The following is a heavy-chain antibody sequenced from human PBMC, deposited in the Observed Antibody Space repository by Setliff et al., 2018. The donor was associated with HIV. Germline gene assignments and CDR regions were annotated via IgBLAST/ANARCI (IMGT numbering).Heavy chain of an antibody. CDR2: INTNTGNP. D-gene: IGHD3-3*01. J-gene: IGHJ6*03. Sequence: ASVKVSCKASGYTFTSYAMNWVRQAPGQGPEWMGWINTNTGNPTYAQGFTGRFVFSLDTSVNTAYLQISSLKAEDTAVYYCARSAQAHFDFWSGYYEDYMDVWGRGTTVTVSS. CDR1: GYTFTSYA. V-gene: IGHV7-4-1*02. CDR3: ARSAQAHFDFWSGYYEDYMDV.